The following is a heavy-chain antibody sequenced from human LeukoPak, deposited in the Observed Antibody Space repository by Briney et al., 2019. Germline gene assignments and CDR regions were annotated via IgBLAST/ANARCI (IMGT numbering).Heavy chain of an antibody. CDR1: GGSISSGSYY. Sequence: SETLSLTCTVSGGSISSGSYYWSWIRQPAGKGLEWIGRIYTSGSTNYNPSLKSRVTISVDTSKNQFSLKLSSVTAADTAVYYCARLKTEMATITLRGQNWFDPWGQGTLVTVSS. CDR3: ARLKTEMATITLRGQNWFDP. V-gene: IGHV4-61*02. D-gene: IGHD5-24*01. CDR2: IYTSGST. J-gene: IGHJ5*02.